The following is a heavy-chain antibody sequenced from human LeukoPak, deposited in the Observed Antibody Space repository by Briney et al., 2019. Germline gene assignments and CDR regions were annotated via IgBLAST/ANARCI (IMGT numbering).Heavy chain of an antibody. CDR3: ASIGYRGPGY. D-gene: IGHD5-18*01. Sequence: PSETLSLTCTVSGGSFSSSSYYWGWIRQPPGKGLEWIASIYYSGSAYYNPSLKTRVTISVDTSKNQFSLKLSSVTAADTAVYYCASIGYRGPGYWGQGTLVTVSS. V-gene: IGHV4-39*01. CDR2: IYYSGSA. CDR1: GGSFSSSSYY. J-gene: IGHJ4*02.